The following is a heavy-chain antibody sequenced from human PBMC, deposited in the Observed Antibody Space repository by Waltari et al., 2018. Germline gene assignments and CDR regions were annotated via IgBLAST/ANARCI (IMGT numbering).Heavy chain of an antibody. J-gene: IGHJ4*02. V-gene: IGHV4-61*09. CDR3: ARQERAQSFDY. CDR1: GVSISSGSYY. D-gene: IGHD4-4*01. Sequence: QVQLQESGPGLVKPSQTLSLTCTVSGVSISSGSYYWSWIRQPAGKGLEWIGYIYTSGSTYYNPSLKSRVTISVDTSKNQFSLKLSSVTAADTAVYYCARQERAQSFDYWGQGTLVTVSS. CDR2: IYTSGST.